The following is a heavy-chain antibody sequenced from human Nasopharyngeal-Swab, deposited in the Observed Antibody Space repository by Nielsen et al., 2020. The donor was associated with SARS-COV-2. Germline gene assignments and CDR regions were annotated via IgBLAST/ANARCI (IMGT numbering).Heavy chain of an antibody. V-gene: IGHV3-74*01. CDR3: ARTYSGSYWGAFDI. CDR1: GFTFSSYW. Sequence: GGSLRLSCAASGFTFSSYWMHWVRQAPGKGLVWVSRINSDGSSTRYADSVKGRFTISRENAKNSLYLQMNSLRAEDTAVYYCARTYSGSYWGAFDIWGQGTMVTVSS. CDR2: INSDGSST. D-gene: IGHD1-26*01. J-gene: IGHJ3*02.